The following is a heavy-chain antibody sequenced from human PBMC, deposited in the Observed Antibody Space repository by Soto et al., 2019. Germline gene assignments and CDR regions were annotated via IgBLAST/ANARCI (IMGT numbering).Heavy chain of an antibody. CDR3: ARAPTVYYYYYYMDV. V-gene: IGHV1-3*01. Sequence: QVQLVQSGAEVKKPGASVKVSCKASGYTFTSYAMHWVRQAPGQRLEWMGWINAGNGNTKYSQKFQGRVTITRDTSASTADMELSSLRSEDTAVYYCARAPTVYYYYYYMDVWGKGTTVTVSS. CDR2: INAGNGNT. CDR1: GYTFTSYA. J-gene: IGHJ6*03.